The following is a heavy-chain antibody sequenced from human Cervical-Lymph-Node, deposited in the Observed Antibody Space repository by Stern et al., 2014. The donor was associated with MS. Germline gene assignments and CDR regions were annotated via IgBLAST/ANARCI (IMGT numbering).Heavy chain of an antibody. D-gene: IGHD6-13*01. Sequence: QVQLVQSGTEVKKPGASVKVSCKASGYTFTNYDINWVRQATGQGLEWMGWMHPNSGNTDNAQNFQGRVTMTRNTSISTAYMELSSLRSEDTAVYYCARGPHPAAARQGYGMDVWGQGTTVIVSS. J-gene: IGHJ6*02. V-gene: IGHV1-8*01. CDR2: MHPNSGNT. CDR1: GYTFTNYD. CDR3: ARGPHPAAARQGYGMDV.